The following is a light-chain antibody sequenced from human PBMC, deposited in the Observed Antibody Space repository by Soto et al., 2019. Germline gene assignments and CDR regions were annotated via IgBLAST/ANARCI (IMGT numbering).Light chain of an antibody. Sequence: AIQMTQSPSSLSAAVGDRVTITCRASQDIRNELGWYQQKPGKAPNLLIYAASSLHTGVPSWFSGSGSGSYFTLTISGLQPDDFATYYCLQDYNYPRTFGRGTKVEVK. CDR2: AAS. V-gene: IGKV1-6*02. CDR1: QDIRNE. CDR3: LQDYNYPRT. J-gene: IGKJ1*01.